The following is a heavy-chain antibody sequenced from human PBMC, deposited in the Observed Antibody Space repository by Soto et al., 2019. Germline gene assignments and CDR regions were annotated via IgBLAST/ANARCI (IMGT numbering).Heavy chain of an antibody. CDR1: GGTISSYY. J-gene: IGHJ4*02. D-gene: IGHD3-3*01. CDR3: AREHYDFWSGYLFDY. Sequence: SETTSLTCTVSGGTISSYYWSWIRQPPGKGLEWIGYIYYSGSTNYNPSLKSRVTISVDTSKNQFSLKLSSVTAADTAVYYCAREHYDFWSGYLFDYWGQGTLVTVSS. V-gene: IGHV4-59*01. CDR2: IYYSGST.